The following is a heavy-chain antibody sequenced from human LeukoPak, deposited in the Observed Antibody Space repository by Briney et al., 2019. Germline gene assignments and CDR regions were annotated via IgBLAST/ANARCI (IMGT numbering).Heavy chain of an antibody. Sequence: GESLKISCKASGYSFTNYSIAWARQMPGKGLDWTRIIYPGDSDTIYSPSFQGQVTISADKSISTAYLQWSSLKASDTAMYYCARRIRYYYGMDVWGTGTTVTVSS. CDR2: IYPGDSDT. CDR1: GYSFTNYS. J-gene: IGHJ6*04. CDR3: ARRIRYYYGMDV. V-gene: IGHV5-51*01.